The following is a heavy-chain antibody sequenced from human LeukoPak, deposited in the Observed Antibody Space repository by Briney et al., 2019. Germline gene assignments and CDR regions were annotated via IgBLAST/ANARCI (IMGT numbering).Heavy chain of an antibody. V-gene: IGHV1-18*01. CDR1: GYTFTSYG. CDR3: ARGSGHDAFDI. Sequence: ASVKVSCKASGYTFTSYGISCVRQAPGQRLEWMGWFSAYIGNTNYAQHLQGRVTMTTDTSTSTAYMELRSLRSDDTAVYYCARGSGHDAFDIWGQGTMVTVSS. J-gene: IGHJ3*02. D-gene: IGHD6-25*01. CDR2: FSAYIGNT.